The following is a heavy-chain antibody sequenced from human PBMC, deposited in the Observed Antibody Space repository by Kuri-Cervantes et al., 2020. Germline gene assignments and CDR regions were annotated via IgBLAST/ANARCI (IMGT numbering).Heavy chain of an antibody. D-gene: IGHD4-17*01. CDR2: ISASGGST. V-gene: IGHV3-23*01. CDR1: GLTFSSYA. Sequence: GGSLRLSCAASGLTFSSYAMSWVRQAPGKGLEWVSGISASGGSTYYADSVKGRFTISRDNSKNTMYLQMNSLRAEDTAVYYCAKARDYGDYLNSFDPWGQGTLVTVSS. J-gene: IGHJ5*02. CDR3: AKARDYGDYLNSFDP.